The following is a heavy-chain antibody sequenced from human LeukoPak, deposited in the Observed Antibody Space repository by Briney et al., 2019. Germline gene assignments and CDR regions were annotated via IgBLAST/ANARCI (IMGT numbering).Heavy chain of an antibody. V-gene: IGHV4-59*01. J-gene: IGHJ4*02. Sequence: SETLSLTCTVSGGSMSYYYWGRIRQPPGKGLEWIGYIHDSGSIFYNPSLKSRLTMSLDTSKKKFSLSLRSVTAADTAVYYCARGAGDLIGDYFDYWGQGTLVTVSS. CDR2: IHDSGSI. CDR1: GGSMSYYY. CDR3: ARGAGDLIGDYFDY. D-gene: IGHD3-10*01.